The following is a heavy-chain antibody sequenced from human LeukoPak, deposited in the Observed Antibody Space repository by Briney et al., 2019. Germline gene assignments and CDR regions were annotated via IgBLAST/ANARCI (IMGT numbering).Heavy chain of an antibody. CDR1: GFTFSSYG. V-gene: IGHV3-33*01. CDR3: ARESGSYYFDY. CDR2: IWYDGSNK. Sequence: GRSLRLSCAASGFTFSSYGMHWVRQAPGKGLEWVAVIWYDGSNKYYADSVKGRFTISRDNSKNTLYLQMNSLRAEDTAVYYCARESGSYYFDYWGQGTLATVSS. J-gene: IGHJ4*02. D-gene: IGHD3-10*01.